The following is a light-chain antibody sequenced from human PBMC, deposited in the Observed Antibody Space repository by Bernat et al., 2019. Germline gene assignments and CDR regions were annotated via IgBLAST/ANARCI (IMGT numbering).Light chain of an antibody. CDR3: QQRSSTPRT. V-gene: IGKV1-39*01. CDR1: QSIDSY. CDR2: AAS. Sequence: DIQMTQSPSSLSASVGDRVTITCRASQSIDSYLHWYQQKSGKAPKLLIYAASSLQSGVPSRFSGSGSGTDFTLTISSLQPEDSATYYCQQRSSTPRTFGQGTKLEIK. J-gene: IGKJ1*01.